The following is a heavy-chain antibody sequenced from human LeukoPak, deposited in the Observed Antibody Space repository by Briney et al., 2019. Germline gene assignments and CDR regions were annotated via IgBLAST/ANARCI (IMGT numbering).Heavy chain of an antibody. CDR2: INHSGST. CDR1: GGSFSGYY. J-gene: IGHJ5*02. V-gene: IGHV4-34*01. D-gene: IGHD6-19*01. Sequence: SETLSLTCAVYGGSFSGYYWSWIRQPPGKGLEWMGEINHSGSTNYNPSRKSRVTISVDTSKNQFSLKLSSVTAADTAVYYCATGIAVAGTGYNWFDPWGQGTLVTVSS. CDR3: ATGIAVAGTGYNWFDP.